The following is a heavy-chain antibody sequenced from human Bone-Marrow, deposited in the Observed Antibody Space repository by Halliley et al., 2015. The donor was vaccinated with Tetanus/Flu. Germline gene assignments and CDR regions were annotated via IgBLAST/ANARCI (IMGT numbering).Heavy chain of an antibody. D-gene: IGHD3-3*01. CDR1: GGSISSSSYY. J-gene: IGHJ4*02. Sequence: LRLSCTVSGGSISSSSYYWGLIRQPPGKGLEWIGSVYYSGSTYYNPPLKSRVTISVDTPKNQFSLKLRSVTAADAAVYYCARLSRGTRFLEWLPFDYWGQGTLVAVSS. CDR2: VYYSGST. CDR3: ARLSRGTRFLEWLPFDY. V-gene: IGHV4-39*01.